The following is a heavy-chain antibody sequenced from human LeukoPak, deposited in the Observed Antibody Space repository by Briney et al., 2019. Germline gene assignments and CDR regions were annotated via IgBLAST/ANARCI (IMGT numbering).Heavy chain of an antibody. CDR1: GYSFTSYW. CDR3: ASSKSSSWYPFYLDY. J-gene: IGHJ4*02. CDR2: IYPGDSDT. V-gene: IGHV5-51*01. Sequence: GESLKISCKGSGYSFTSYWIGWLRQLPGKGLEWLGIIYPGDSDTRYSPSFQGQVTISADKSFSTAYLQWSSLTASDTAIYYCASSKSSSWYPFYLDYWGQGTLVTVSS. D-gene: IGHD6-13*01.